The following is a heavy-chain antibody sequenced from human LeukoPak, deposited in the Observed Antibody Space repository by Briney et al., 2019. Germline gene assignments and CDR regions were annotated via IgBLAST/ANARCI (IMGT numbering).Heavy chain of an antibody. V-gene: IGHV1-69*02. D-gene: IGHD2-2*01. J-gene: IGHJ5*02. CDR2: IIPILGMA. Sequence: GASVKVSCKASGGTFSSYTISWVRQAPGQGLEWMGRIIPILGMANYAQKFQGRVTITADKSTSTAYMELSSLRSEDTAVYYCARALEVVSTSYYFDPWGQGTLVTVSS. CDR1: GGTFSSYT. CDR3: ARALEVVSTSYYFDP.